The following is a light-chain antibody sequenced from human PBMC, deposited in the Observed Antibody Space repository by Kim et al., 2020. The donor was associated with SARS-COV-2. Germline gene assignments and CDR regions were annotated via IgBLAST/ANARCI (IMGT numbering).Light chain of an antibody. CDR3: QQYSSSAWT. CDR1: QSVSSSY. CDR2: AAS. Sequence: EIVLTQSPGTLSLSPGERATLSCRASQSVSSSYLAWYQQKPGQAPRLLIYAASSRATGIPDRFSGSVSGTDFTLTISRLEPEDFAVYYCQQYSSSAWTFGQGTKVDIK. J-gene: IGKJ1*01. V-gene: IGKV3-20*01.